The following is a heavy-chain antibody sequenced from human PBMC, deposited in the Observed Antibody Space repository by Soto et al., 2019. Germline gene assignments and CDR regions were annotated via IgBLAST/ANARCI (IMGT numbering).Heavy chain of an antibody. CDR2: ISGSGGST. Sequence: GXSLRLSCAASGFTFSSYAMSWVRQAPGKGLEWVSAISGSGGSTYYADSVKGRFTISRDNSKNTLYLQMNSLRAEDTAVYYCAKDRYDILTGYYSFDYWGQGTLVTVSS. CDR3: AKDRYDILTGYYSFDY. CDR1: GFTFSSYA. V-gene: IGHV3-23*01. J-gene: IGHJ4*02. D-gene: IGHD3-9*01.